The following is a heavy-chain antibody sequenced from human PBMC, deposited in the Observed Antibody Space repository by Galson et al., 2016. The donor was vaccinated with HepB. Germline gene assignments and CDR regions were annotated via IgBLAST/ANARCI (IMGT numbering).Heavy chain of an antibody. J-gene: IGHJ4*02. Sequence: TLSLTCTVSGGPISAGGFYWSWIRLRPEKGLEWIGYIFHSGMTYYNPPLKTRLAISVYPSNNQFSLNLTAATAADTAIYFCARVDGKGPGAIFYYWGRGTQVTVSS. CDR2: IFHSGMT. V-gene: IGHV4-31*03. D-gene: IGHD1-14*01. CDR1: GGPISAGGFY. CDR3: ARVDGKGPGAIFYY.